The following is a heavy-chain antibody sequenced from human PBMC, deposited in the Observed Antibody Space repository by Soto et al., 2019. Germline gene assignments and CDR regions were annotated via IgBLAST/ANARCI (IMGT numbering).Heavy chain of an antibody. Sequence: EGRLLESGGGLVQPGGSLEVSCRASGFNFANYAMSWVRQAPGKGPEWVSSVGGGGSDTKYADSVRGRFTISRDDSKNTLFLHMNGLRAEDTAIYFCAKDFIPRNSIYDPFDIWGQWSTVTVSS. CDR2: VGGGGSDT. CDR3: AKDFIPRNSIYDPFDI. CDR1: GFNFANYA. J-gene: IGHJ3*02. D-gene: IGHD2-21*01. V-gene: IGHV3-23*01.